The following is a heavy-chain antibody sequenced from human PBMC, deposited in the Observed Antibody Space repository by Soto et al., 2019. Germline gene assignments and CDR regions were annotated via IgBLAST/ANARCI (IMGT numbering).Heavy chain of an antibody. J-gene: IGHJ6*02. V-gene: IGHV3-30-3*01. CDR2: ISYDGSNK. CDR3: ARTLTGDHYYYGMDV. D-gene: IGHD7-27*01. CDR1: GFTFSSYA. Sequence: GGSLRLSCAASGFTFSSYAMHWVRQAPGKGLEWVAVISYDGSNKYYADSVKGRFTISRDNSKNTLYLQMNSLRAEDTAVYYCARTLTGDHYYYGMDVWGQGTTVTVSS.